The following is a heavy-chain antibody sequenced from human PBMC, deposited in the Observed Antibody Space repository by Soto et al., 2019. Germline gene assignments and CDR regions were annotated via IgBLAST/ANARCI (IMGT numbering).Heavy chain of an antibody. D-gene: IGHD6-13*01. J-gene: IGHJ6*02. Sequence: QSQTLSLTCAISGDSVSSNSAAWNWIRQSPSRGLEWLGRTYYRSKWYNDYAVSVKSRITINPDTSKNQFSLQLNSVTPEDTAVYYCAREDFEQQPGGNYGMDVWGQGTTVTVSS. CDR1: GDSVSSNSAA. CDR3: AREDFEQQPGGNYGMDV. CDR2: TYYRSKWYN. V-gene: IGHV6-1*01.